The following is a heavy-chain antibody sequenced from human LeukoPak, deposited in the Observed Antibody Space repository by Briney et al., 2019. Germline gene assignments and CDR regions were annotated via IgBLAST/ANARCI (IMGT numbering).Heavy chain of an antibody. Sequence: SETLSLTCAVYGGSFSGYYWSWIRQPPGKGLEWIGEINHSGSTNYNPSLKSRVTISVDTSKNQFSLKLSSVTAADTAVYYCARGAIELRYFDWLPRYNWFDPWGQGTLVTVSS. CDR2: INHSGST. J-gene: IGHJ5*02. V-gene: IGHV4-34*01. CDR3: ARGAIELRYFDWLPRYNWFDP. CDR1: GGSFSGYY. D-gene: IGHD3-9*01.